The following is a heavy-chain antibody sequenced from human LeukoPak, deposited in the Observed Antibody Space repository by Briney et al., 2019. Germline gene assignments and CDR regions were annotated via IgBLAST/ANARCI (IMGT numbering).Heavy chain of an antibody. D-gene: IGHD6-13*01. Sequence: SETLSLTCTVSGGSINSGDYYWSWIRQPPGEGLEWIGYIYYSGSAYYNPSLKSRVTISVDMANNLFSLKLSSVTAADTAVYYCAGGKAAGINCFDYWGQGTLVTVSS. CDR1: GGSINSGDYY. CDR3: AGGKAAGINCFDY. CDR2: IYYSGSA. V-gene: IGHV4-30-4*01. J-gene: IGHJ4*02.